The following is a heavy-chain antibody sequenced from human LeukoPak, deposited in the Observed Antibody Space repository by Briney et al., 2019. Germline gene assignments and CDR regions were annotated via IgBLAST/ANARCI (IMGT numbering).Heavy chain of an antibody. CDR3: ARGDLNSSGWYGGVDY. D-gene: IGHD6-19*01. Sequence: SETLSLTCTVSGGSISSYYWSWIRQPPGKGLEWIGEINHSGSTNYNPSLKSRVTISVDTSKNQFSLKLSSVTAADTAVYYCARGDLNSSGWYGGVDYWGQGTLVTVSS. CDR2: INHSGST. V-gene: IGHV4-34*01. CDR1: GGSISSYY. J-gene: IGHJ4*02.